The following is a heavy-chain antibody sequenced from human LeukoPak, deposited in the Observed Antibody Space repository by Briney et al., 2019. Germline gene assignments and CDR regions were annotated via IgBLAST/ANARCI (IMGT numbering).Heavy chain of an antibody. Sequence: SETLSLTCTVSGYSISSGYYWGWIRQPPGKGLEWIGSIYHSGSTYYNPSLKSRVTISVDTSKNQFSLKLSSVTAADTAVYYCARDPGSLGNFDYWGQGTLVTVSS. CDR3: ARDPGSLGNFDY. CDR1: GYSISSGYY. J-gene: IGHJ4*02. CDR2: IYHSGST. D-gene: IGHD1-26*01. V-gene: IGHV4-38-2*02.